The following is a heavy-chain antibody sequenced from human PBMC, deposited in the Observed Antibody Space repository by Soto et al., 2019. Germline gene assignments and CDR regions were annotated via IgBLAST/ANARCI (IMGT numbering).Heavy chain of an antibody. CDR1: GFTFSSYG. D-gene: IGHD5-18*01. CDR2: IKSKTAGGTT. V-gene: IGHV3-15*07. CDR3: SHGYGQYFNS. Sequence: GGSLRLSCAVSGFTFSSYGMHWVRQAPGKGLEWVGRIKSKTAGGTTDYAAPVKGRFTILRDDSKDTLYLQMDSLITEDTAVYFCSHGYGQYFNSWGQGTLVTVSS. J-gene: IGHJ4*02.